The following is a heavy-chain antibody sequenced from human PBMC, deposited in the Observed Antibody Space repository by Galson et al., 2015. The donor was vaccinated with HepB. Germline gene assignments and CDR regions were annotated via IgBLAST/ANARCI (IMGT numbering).Heavy chain of an antibody. D-gene: IGHD6-19*01. J-gene: IGHJ6*02. CDR3: STELAVAATNYGMDV. CDR1: GISFSDYA. Sequence: SLRLSCAASGISFSDYAMHWARQAPGKGLEWVAAISHTGSDTSYADSERGRCTISRDKFKNTVSRQMNSLRPDDTAVYYWSTELAVAATNYGMDVWGQGTTVTVSS. V-gene: IGHV3-30*03. CDR2: ISHTGSDT.